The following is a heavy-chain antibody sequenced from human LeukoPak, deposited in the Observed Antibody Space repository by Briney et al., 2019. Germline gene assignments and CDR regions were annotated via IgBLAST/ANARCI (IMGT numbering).Heavy chain of an antibody. CDR2: ISGGGGGT. V-gene: IGHV3-23*01. J-gene: IGHJ4*02. D-gene: IGHD6-19*01. Sequence: GGSLRLSCAASGFTFSSYAMSWVRQALGKGLEWVSAISGGGGGTFYADSVKGRFTISRDNSKNTLYLQMNSLSAEDTAVYYCPKQSYASGWNPFDYWGQGILVTVSS. CDR1: GFTFSSYA. CDR3: PKQSYASGWNPFDY.